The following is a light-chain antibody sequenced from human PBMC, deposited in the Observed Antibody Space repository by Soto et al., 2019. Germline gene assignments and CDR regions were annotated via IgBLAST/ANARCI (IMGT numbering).Light chain of an antibody. Sequence: QSALTQPASVSGSPGQSITISCTGTSSDVGGYNFVSWYQQHPDKAPKLMIYDVTNRPSGVSNRFSGSKSGNTASLTISGLQAEDEADYYCSSYTSISTYVVGTGTKPTVL. CDR1: SSDVGGYNF. J-gene: IGLJ1*01. V-gene: IGLV2-14*01. CDR3: SSYTSISTYV. CDR2: DVT.